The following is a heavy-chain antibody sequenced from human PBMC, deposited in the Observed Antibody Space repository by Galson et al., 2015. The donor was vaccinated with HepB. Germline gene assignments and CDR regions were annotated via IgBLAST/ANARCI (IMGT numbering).Heavy chain of an antibody. Sequence: SLRLSCAASGFSFSSHPMNWVRQAPGKGLEWLASIRGTGGSTSYGESVKGRFTISRDNAKNSLSLQMNSLRAEDTAVYYCARQYSSAWYGYYLDYWGQGALVTVSS. CDR3: ARQYSSAWYGYYLDY. D-gene: IGHD6-13*01. J-gene: IGHJ4*02. CDR1: GFSFSSHP. CDR2: IRGTGGST. V-gene: IGHV3-48*01.